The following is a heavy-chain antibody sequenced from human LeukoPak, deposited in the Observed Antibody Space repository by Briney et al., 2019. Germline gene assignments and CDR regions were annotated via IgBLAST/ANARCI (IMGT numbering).Heavy chain of an antibody. CDR1: GFTLSSYA. J-gene: IGHJ4*02. CDR2: ISGSGDST. Sequence: PGGSLRLSCAASGFTLSSYAMTWVRQAPVKGLEWVSTISGSGDSTNYADSVKGRFTISRDNSNNTLSLQMNSLRAEDTAVYYCAKSRLDYHFGYWGQGTLVTVSS. D-gene: IGHD3/OR15-3a*01. V-gene: IGHV3-23*01. CDR3: AKSRLDYHFGY.